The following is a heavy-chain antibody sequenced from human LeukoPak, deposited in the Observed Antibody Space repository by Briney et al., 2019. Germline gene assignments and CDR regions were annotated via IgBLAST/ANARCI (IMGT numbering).Heavy chain of an antibody. CDR1: GGSISSYY. CDR3: ARDRLHAFDF. V-gene: IGHV4-59*01. CDR2: IYYSGST. Sequence: SETLSLTCTVSGGSISSYYWSWIRQPPGKGLEWIGYIYYSGSTNYNPSLKSRVTISVDTSKNQFSLKLSSVTAADTAVYYCARDRLHAFDFWGQGTMVTVSS. J-gene: IGHJ3*01. D-gene: IGHD6-25*01.